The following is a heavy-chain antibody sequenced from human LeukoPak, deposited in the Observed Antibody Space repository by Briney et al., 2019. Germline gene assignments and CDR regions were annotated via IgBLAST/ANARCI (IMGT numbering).Heavy chain of an antibody. CDR3: ARDLLGTSAFDI. CDR2: IHYSGST. J-gene: IGHJ3*02. CDR1: GGSISSYY. Sequence: KTSETLSLTCTVSGGSISSYYWSWIRQPPGKGLEWIGYIHYSGSTNYNPSLKSRVTISVDTSKNQFSLKLSSVTAADTAVYYCARDLLGTSAFDIWGQGTMVTVSS. V-gene: IGHV4-59*01. D-gene: IGHD2-8*02.